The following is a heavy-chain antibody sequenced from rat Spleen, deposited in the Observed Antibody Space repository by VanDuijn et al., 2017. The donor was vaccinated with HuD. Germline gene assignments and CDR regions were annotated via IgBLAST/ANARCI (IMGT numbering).Heavy chain of an antibody. CDR3: ARSRTTSYFDY. CDR1: GFTFNNYW. Sequence: EVQLVESGGGLVQPGRSLKLSCVASGFTFNNYWMTWIRQAPGKGLEWVASITNTGTSIYYPDSVKGRFTISRDNAKNTLYLQMDSLTSEDTATYYCARSRTTSYFDYWGQGVMVTVSS. J-gene: IGHJ2*01. CDR2: ITNTGTSI. D-gene: IGHD1-10*01. V-gene: IGHV5-31*01.